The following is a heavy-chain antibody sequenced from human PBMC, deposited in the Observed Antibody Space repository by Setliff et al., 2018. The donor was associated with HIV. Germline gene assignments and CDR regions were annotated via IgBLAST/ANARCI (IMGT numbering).Heavy chain of an antibody. J-gene: IGHJ5*02. CDR2: ISYSGNA. Sequence: SETLSLTCTVSGGAISSYYWGWVRQSPGKGLEWIGTISYSGNAYYNPSLKSRVTISVDTSKSQFSLNVKSMTAADTAIYYCARRGSSWYSHWFDPWGQGTLVTVSS. CDR3: ARRGSSWYSHWFDP. V-gene: IGHV4-39*01. CDR1: GGAISSYY. D-gene: IGHD6-13*01.